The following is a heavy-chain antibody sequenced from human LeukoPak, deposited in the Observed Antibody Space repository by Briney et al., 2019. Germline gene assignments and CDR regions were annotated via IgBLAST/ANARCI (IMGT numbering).Heavy chain of an antibody. CDR1: GFTFDDYA. V-gene: IGHV3-9*03. Sequence: GGSLRLSXAASGFTFDDYAMHWVRQAPGKGLEWVSGISWNSGSIGYADSVKGRFTISRDNAKNSLYLQMNSLRAEDMALYYCAIDASGSYYDEAFDIWGQGTMVTVSS. CDR2: ISWNSGSI. J-gene: IGHJ3*02. D-gene: IGHD1-26*01. CDR3: AIDASGSYYDEAFDI.